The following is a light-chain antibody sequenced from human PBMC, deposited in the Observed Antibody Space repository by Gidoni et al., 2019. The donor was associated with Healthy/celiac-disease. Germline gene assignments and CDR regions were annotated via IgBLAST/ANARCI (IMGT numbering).Light chain of an antibody. CDR3: QQYDSSPPTIFT. CDR1: QSVSSSY. CDR2: GAS. J-gene: IGKJ3*01. Sequence: IVLTQSLGTLSLSPGESATLSCRASQSVSSSYLAWYQQKPGQTPRLLIYGASSRATGIPDRFSGSGSGTDFTLTISRVEPEDFAVYYCQQYDSSPPTIFTFXPXTKVDIK. V-gene: IGKV3-20*01.